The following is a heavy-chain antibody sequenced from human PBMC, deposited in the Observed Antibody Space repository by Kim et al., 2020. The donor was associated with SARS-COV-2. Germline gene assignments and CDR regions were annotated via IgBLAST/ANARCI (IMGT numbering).Heavy chain of an antibody. Sequence: PPLKSRVTISVDTSKNQFSLKLSSVTAADTAVYYCARQRITMIVVVTNFDYWGQGTLVTVSS. V-gene: IGHV4-39*01. D-gene: IGHD3-22*01. CDR3: ARQRITMIVVVTNFDY. J-gene: IGHJ4*02.